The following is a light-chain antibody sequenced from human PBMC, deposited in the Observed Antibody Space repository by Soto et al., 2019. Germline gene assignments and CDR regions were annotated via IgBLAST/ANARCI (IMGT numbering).Light chain of an antibody. CDR1: SSDVGSYNL. CDR3: CSNSRRSNFAYV. Sequence: QSALTQPASVSGSPGQSITISCTGTSSDVGSYNLVSWYQQHPGKAPKLMIYEGSKRPSGVSHRFSGSKSGNTASLTISGVQAEEQADYFCCSNSRRSNFAYVFGTGTKLTVL. CDR2: EGS. J-gene: IGLJ1*01. V-gene: IGLV2-23*03.